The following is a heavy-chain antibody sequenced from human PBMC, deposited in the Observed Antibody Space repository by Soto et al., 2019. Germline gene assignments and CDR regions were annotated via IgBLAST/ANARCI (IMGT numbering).Heavy chain of an antibody. CDR3: ARQKQWLSPFDD. Sequence: SETLSLTCTVSGGSITNDDYYWNWIRQLPGKGLEWIGYIHNSGTTDYNPSLKSRVTISVDTSKSQFSLKLSSVTAADTAVYFCARQKQWLSPFDDWGQGTLVTVSS. J-gene: IGHJ4*02. V-gene: IGHV4-31*03. CDR1: GGSITNDDYY. D-gene: IGHD6-19*01. CDR2: IHNSGTT.